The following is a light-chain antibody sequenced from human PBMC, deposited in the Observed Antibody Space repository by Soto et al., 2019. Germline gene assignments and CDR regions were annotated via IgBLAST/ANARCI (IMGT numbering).Light chain of an antibody. J-gene: IGLJ1*01. CDR2: AVS. V-gene: IGLV2-14*01. CDR3: SSYTSDSSYV. CDR1: SSDVGLYDY. Sequence: QSVLTQPASVSGSPGQSITISCTGTSSDVGLYDYVSWYQQHPGKAPQLMIYAVSNRPSGVSNRFSASKSGNTASLFISGLQAQDEPDYYCSSYTSDSSYVFXSGTKGTVL.